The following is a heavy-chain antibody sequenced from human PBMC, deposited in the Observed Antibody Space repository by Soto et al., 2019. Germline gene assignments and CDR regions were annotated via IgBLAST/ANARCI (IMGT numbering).Heavy chain of an antibody. D-gene: IGHD1-7*01. V-gene: IGHV1-18*04. CDR1: GYTFTSYG. J-gene: IGHJ4*02. CDR2: ISAYNGNT. Sequence: GASVKVSCKASGYTFTSYGISWVRQAPGQGLEWMGWISAYNGNTDYAQKLQGRVTMTTDTSTSTAYTELRSLRSDDTAVYYCASDESQLELRPLITLDYWGQGTLVTVSS. CDR3: ASDESQLELRPLITLDY.